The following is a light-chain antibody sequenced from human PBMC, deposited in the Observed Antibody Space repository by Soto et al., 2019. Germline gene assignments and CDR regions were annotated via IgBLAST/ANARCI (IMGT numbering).Light chain of an antibody. CDR3: QQYYNWPPLT. Sequence: EILMTQSPATLSVSPGERATLSCRASQNVGSHVAWYQQKPGQAPRLFIYGASTRATGIPARFSGSASGTEFTLTISSLQSEDFAIYYCQQYYNWPPLTFGGGTKVEIQ. CDR1: QNVGSH. CDR2: GAS. V-gene: IGKV3-15*01. J-gene: IGKJ4*01.